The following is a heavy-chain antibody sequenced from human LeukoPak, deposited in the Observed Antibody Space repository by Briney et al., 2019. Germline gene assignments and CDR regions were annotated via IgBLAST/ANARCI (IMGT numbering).Heavy chain of an antibody. J-gene: IGHJ6*03. CDR2: IYHSGST. CDR3: ASGLYYYYYMDV. D-gene: IGHD5-12*01. Sequence: SETLSLTCTVSGYSISSSYYWGWIRQPPGKGLEWIGSIYHSGSTYYNPSLKSRVTISVDTSKNQFSLKLSSVTAADTAVYYCASGLYYYYYMDVWGKGTTVTVSS. CDR1: GYSISSSYY. V-gene: IGHV4-38-2*02.